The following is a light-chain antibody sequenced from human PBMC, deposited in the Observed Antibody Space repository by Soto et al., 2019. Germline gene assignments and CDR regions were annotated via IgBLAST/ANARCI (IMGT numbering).Light chain of an antibody. CDR3: QQYNSMLS. V-gene: IGKV1-33*01. Sequence: DIQMTQSPSSLYASVGDRVTIACQSSHDVSRNLNWFQQKPGEAPKLLIYAASNLERGVPSRFSGSASGTHFTFTISSLQDEDVATYYCQQYNSMLSFGGGT. CDR1: HDVSRN. CDR2: AAS. J-gene: IGKJ4*01.